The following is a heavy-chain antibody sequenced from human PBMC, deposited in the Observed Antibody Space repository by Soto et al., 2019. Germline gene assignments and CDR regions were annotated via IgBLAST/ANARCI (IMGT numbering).Heavy chain of an antibody. CDR3: ARVQGVFGVGVEAFHI. V-gene: IGHV1-18*01. CDR2: ISADNGNT. CDR1: GYTFTSYG. D-gene: IGHD3-3*01. Sequence: QVQLVQSGAEVKKPGASVKVSCKASGYTFTSYGISWVRQAPGQGLEWMGWISADNGNTNYAQKLQGRGTMTTDSYTGTAEQGVGGLRSDDTGVYFCARVQGVFGVGVEAFHIWGQGTMVTVSS. J-gene: IGHJ3*02.